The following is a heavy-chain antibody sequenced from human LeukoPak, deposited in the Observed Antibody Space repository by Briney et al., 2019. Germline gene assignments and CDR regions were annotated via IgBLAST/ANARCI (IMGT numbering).Heavy chain of an antibody. J-gene: IGHJ6*03. V-gene: IGHV4-59*01. CDR2: IYYIGST. CDR1: GGSLSSYY. Sequence: SETLSLTCTVSGGSLSSYYWSWVRQPPGKGREGIGDIYYIGSTHYNPSLTRRATISVATSKNQFSLKLTSVTAADTAVYYCARAYDFWTPGCFYYYMDVWGKGTTVTVSS. CDR3: ARAYDFWTPGCFYYYMDV. D-gene: IGHD3-3*01.